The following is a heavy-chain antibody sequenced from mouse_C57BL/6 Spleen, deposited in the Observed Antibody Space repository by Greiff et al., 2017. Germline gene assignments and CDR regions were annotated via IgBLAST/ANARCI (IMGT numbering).Heavy chain of an antibody. D-gene: IGHD2-1*01. V-gene: IGHV2-3*01. Sequence: QVQLKESGPGLVAPSQSLSITCTVSGFSLTSYGVSWVRQPPGKGLEWLGVIWGDGSTNYHSARISRLSISKDNSKSQVFLKLKSLQTDDTATDYCAKEGDGNGFHAMDYWGQGTSVTVSS. CDR2: IWGDGST. J-gene: IGHJ4*01. CDR3: AKEGDGNGFHAMDY. CDR1: GFSLTSYG.